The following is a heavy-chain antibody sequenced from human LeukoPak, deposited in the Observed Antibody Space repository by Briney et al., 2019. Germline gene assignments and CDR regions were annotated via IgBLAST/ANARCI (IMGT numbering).Heavy chain of an antibody. CDR3: ARDLWYYDSSVRGAFDI. D-gene: IGHD3-22*01. CDR1: GFTVSSNY. Sequence: GGSLRLSCAASGFTVSSNYMSWVRQAPGKGLEWVSVIYSGGSTYYADSVKGRFTISRDNSKNTLYLQMNGLRAEDTAVYYCARDLWYYDSSVRGAFDIWGQGTMVTVSS. J-gene: IGHJ3*02. V-gene: IGHV3-53*01. CDR2: IYSGGST.